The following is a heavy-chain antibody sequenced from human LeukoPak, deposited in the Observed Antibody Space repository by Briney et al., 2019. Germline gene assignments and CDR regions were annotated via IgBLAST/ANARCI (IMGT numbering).Heavy chain of an antibody. CDR3: ARVVISSSGYGDY. J-gene: IGHJ4*02. CDR1: GFTFSSYW. CDR2: INTDGSST. V-gene: IGHV3-74*01. Sequence: GGSLRLSCAASGFTFSSYWMHWVRQAPGKGLVWVSRINTDGSSTSYADSVKGRFTISRDNAKNTLYLQMNSLRAEDTAVYYCARVVISSSGYGDYWGQGTLVTVSS. D-gene: IGHD3-22*01.